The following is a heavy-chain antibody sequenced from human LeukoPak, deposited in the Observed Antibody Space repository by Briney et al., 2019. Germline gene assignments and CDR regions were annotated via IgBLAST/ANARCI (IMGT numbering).Heavy chain of an antibody. V-gene: IGHV3-33*01. CDR2: IWYDGSNK. J-gene: IGHJ4*02. CDR1: GFTFSSYG. CDR3: AREGPGYSSGQDY. D-gene: IGHD6-19*01. Sequence: PGRSLRLSCAASGFTFSSYGMHWVRQAPGKGLEWVAVIWYDGSNKYYADSVKGRFTISRDNSKNTLFLQMNSLRAEDTAVYYCAREGPGYSSGQDYWGQGTLVTVSS.